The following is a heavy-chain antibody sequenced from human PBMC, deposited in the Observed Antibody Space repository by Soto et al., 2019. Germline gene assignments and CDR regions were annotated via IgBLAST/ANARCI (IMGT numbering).Heavy chain of an antibody. CDR3: ARIEMASIK. CDR1: GASIRSGGYY. V-gene: IGHV4-31*03. CDR2: IYYTGST. J-gene: IGHJ4*02. Sequence: QVQMQESGPGLVKPSQTLSLTCSVSGASIRSGGYYWSWLRQSPGKGLEWIGHIYYTGSTFYSPSLNSRLTISLDSSKNQFSLDLRSVTAADTAMYYCARIEMASIKWGRGTLVTVAS.